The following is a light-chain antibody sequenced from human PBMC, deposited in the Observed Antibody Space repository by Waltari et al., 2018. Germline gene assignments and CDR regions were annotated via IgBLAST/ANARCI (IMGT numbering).Light chain of an antibody. CDR3: QQYNNWPSGT. Sequence: DTVMTQSPATLSVSPGERATLSCRASQSVSSNLAWYQQKPGQAPRLLIYGASTRATGIPARFSGSGSGTEFTLTISSLQSEDFAVYYCQQYNNWPSGTFGQGTKVEIK. CDR2: GAS. CDR1: QSVSSN. J-gene: IGKJ1*01. V-gene: IGKV3-15*01.